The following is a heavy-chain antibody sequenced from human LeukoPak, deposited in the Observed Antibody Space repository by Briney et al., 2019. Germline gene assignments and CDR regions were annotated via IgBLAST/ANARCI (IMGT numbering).Heavy chain of an antibody. CDR1: GYTFTNSY. D-gene: IGHD5-12*01. Sequence: ASVKVSCKAFGYTFTNSYLHWVGQAPGQGLEWMGWINPNSGGTDYAPKFQGRVSMTRDTSVSTAYMELSILRSDDTAVYYCATKSWLPYWGQGTLVTVSS. J-gene: IGHJ4*02. V-gene: IGHV1-2*02. CDR2: INPNSGGT. CDR3: ATKSWLPY.